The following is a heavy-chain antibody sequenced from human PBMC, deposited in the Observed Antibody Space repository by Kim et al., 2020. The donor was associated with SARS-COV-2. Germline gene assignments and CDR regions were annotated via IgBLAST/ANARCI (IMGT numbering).Heavy chain of an antibody. J-gene: IGHJ5*02. D-gene: IGHD2-21*01. CDR3: ARDLLGFVEVIAIGHVGWFDP. Sequence: ASVKVSCKASGYTFTGYYMHWVRQAPGQGLEWMGRINPNSGGTNYAQKFQGRVTMTRDTSISTAYMELNRLRSDDTAVYYCARDLLGFVEVIAIGHVGWFDPWGQGTLVTVSS. CDR1: GYTFTGYY. V-gene: IGHV1-2*06. CDR2: INPNSGGT.